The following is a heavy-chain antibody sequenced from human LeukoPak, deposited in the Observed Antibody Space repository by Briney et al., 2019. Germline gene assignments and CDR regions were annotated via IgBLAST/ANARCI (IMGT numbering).Heavy chain of an antibody. D-gene: IGHD1-14*01. J-gene: IGHJ4*02. V-gene: IGHV4-30-4*08. CDR2: IYYSGST. CDR3: ARQNRRYYFDY. Sequence: SETLSLTCTVSGGSISSGDYYWSWIRQPPGKGLEWIGYIYYSGSTYYNPSLKSRVTISVDTSKNQFSLKLSSVTAADTAVYYCARQNRRYYFDYWGQGTLVTVSS. CDR1: GGSISSGDYY.